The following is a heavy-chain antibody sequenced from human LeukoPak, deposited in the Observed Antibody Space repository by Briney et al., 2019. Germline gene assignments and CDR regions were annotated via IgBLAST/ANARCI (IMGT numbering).Heavy chain of an antibody. CDR3: ARRELRFLEWLGKEYYYMDV. Sequence: SETLSLTCTVSGGSISSSSYYWGWIRQPPGKGLEWFVSIYYSGSTYYNPSLKSRVTISVDTSKNQFSLKLSSVTAADTAVYYCARRELRFLEWLGKEYYYMDVWGKGTTVTVSS. V-gene: IGHV4-39*01. J-gene: IGHJ6*03. CDR2: IYYSGST. CDR1: GGSISSSSYY. D-gene: IGHD3-3*01.